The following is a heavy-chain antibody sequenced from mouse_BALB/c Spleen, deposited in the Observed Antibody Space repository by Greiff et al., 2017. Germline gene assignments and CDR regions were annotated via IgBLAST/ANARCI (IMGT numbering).Heavy chain of an antibody. CDR3: ARDYYGGFAY. Sequence: EVQGVESGGGLVQPGGSRKLSCAASGFTFSSFGMHWVRQAPEKGLEWVAYISSGSSTIYYADTVKGRFTISRDNPKNTLFLQMTSLRSEDTAMYYCARDYYGGFAYWGQGTLVTVSA. D-gene: IGHD1-1*01. V-gene: IGHV5-17*02. CDR1: GFTFSSFG. J-gene: IGHJ3*01. CDR2: ISSGSSTI.